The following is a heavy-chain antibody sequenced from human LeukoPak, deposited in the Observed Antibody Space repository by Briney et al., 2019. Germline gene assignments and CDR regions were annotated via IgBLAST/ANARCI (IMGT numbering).Heavy chain of an antibody. CDR1: GYTFTGYY. CDR3: ARDQGVAVAGTGWPNWFDP. Sequence: SVKVSCKASGYTFTGYYMHWVRQAPGQGLEWMGGIIPIFGSANYAQKFKGRVTITADESTSTAYMELSSLRSEDTAVYYCARDQGVAVAGTGWPNWFDPWGQGTLVTVSS. CDR2: IIPIFGSA. J-gene: IGHJ5*02. D-gene: IGHD6-19*01. V-gene: IGHV1-69*13.